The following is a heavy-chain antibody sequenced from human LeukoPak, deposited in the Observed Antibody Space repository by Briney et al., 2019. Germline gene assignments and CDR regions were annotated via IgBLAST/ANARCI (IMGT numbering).Heavy chain of an antibody. CDR1: GGSISSSSYY. CDR3: ARIHDYGTWTFDY. D-gene: IGHD4-17*01. Sequence: PSETLSLTCTVSGGSISSSSYYWSWIRQPPGKGLEWIGYIYYSGSTNYNPSLKSRVTISVDTSKNQFSLKLSSVTAADTAVYYCARIHDYGTWTFDYWGQGTLVTVSS. V-gene: IGHV4-61*01. CDR2: IYYSGST. J-gene: IGHJ4*02.